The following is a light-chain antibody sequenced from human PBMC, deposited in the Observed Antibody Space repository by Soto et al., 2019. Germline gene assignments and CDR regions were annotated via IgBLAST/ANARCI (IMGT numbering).Light chain of an antibody. CDR2: DAS. V-gene: IGKV1-5*01. J-gene: IGKJ1*01. CDR3: QHYITVWT. Sequence: DSQMTKSPSTLYEYVGDRVTITCRASQSISDRLAWYQQKPGKTPKLLIYDASTLESGVPSRFSGSGSGTEFTLTITSLQPDDFATYLCQHYITVWT. CDR1: QSISDR.